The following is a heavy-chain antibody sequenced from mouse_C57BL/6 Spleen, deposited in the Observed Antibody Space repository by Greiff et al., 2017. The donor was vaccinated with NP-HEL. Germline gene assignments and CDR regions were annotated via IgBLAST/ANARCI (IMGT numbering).Heavy chain of an antibody. CDR3: ARWDYYGSREDY. V-gene: IGHV1-82*01. J-gene: IGHJ2*01. Sequence: VQLQQSGPELVKPGASVKISCKASGYAFSSSWMNWVKQRPGKGLEWIGRIYPGDGDTNYNGKFKGKATLTADKSSSTAYMQLSSLTSEDSAVYFCARWDYYGSREDYWGQGTTLTVSS. CDR2: IYPGDGDT. D-gene: IGHD1-1*01. CDR1: GYAFSSSW.